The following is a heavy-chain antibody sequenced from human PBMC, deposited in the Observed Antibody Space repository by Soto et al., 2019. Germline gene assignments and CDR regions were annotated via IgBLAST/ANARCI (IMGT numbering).Heavy chain of an antibody. Sequence: GGSLRLSCAASGFTFDDYAMHWVRQVPGKGLEWVSGINWNSGSIGYGDSVKGRFAISRDNAKNSLHLQMNSLSAEDTAFYYCVKDESINWYSGHFRHWGQGTLVTVSS. V-gene: IGHV3-9*01. CDR2: INWNSGSI. CDR1: GFTFDDYA. J-gene: IGHJ1*01. D-gene: IGHD6-13*01. CDR3: VKDESINWYSGHFRH.